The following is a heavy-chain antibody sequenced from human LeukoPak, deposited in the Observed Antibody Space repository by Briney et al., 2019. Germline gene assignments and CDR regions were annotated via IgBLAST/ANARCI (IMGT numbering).Heavy chain of an antibody. CDR3: AKYPSRDYEGST. CDR2: IGWNSGSI. V-gene: IGHV3-9*01. CDR1: GFTFHDTA. D-gene: IGHD4-17*01. J-gene: IGHJ4*02. Sequence: PGRSQRLSCTASGFTFHDTAMHWVRQRPGQGLEWVSGIGWNSGSIGYADSVKGRFTISRDNAKNALYLQMNSLRTEDTAFYFCAKYPSRDYEGSTWGQGTLVTVST.